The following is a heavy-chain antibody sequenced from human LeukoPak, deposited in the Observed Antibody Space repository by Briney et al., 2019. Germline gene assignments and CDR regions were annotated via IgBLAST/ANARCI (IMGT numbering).Heavy chain of an antibody. CDR2: IYYSGST. Sequence: PSETLTLTCTVSGGSISSGSYYWGWIRQPPGKGLEWIGSIYYSGSTYYNPSLKSRVTISVDTSKNQFSLKLSSVTAADTAVYYCARSGYYDSSGYYYPVDAFDIWGQGTMVTVSS. J-gene: IGHJ3*02. CDR3: ARSGYYDSSGYYYPVDAFDI. D-gene: IGHD3-22*01. V-gene: IGHV4-39*01. CDR1: GGSISSGSYY.